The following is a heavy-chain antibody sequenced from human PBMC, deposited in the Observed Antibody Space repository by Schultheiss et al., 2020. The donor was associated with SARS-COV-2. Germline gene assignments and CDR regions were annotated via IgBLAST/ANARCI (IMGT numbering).Heavy chain of an antibody. D-gene: IGHD6-19*01. CDR2: LYYSGSS. V-gene: IGHV4-59*01. J-gene: IGHJ4*02. Sequence: GSLRLSCTVSGGSISSYYWTWIRQPPGKGLEWIGSLYYSGSSNNNPSLKSRVTLSLDTSKNQFSLKLSSVTAADTAVYYCARRTGAAVADSIDYWGQGTLVTVSS. CDR3: ARRTGAAVADSIDY. CDR1: GGSISSYY.